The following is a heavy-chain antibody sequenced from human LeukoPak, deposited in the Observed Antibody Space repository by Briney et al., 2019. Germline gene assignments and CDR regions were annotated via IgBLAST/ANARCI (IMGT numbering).Heavy chain of an antibody. CDR3: AKDWQLWFGESLPYYYYYYMDV. CDR1: GFTFSSYA. Sequence: QAGGSLRHSCAASGFTFSSYAMSWVRQAPGKGLEWVSSISGSGGSTYYADSVKGRFTISRDNSKNTLYLQMNSLRAEDTAVYYCAKDWQLWFGESLPYYYYYYMDVWGKGTTVTVSS. V-gene: IGHV3-23*01. D-gene: IGHD3-10*01. CDR2: ISGSGGST. J-gene: IGHJ6*03.